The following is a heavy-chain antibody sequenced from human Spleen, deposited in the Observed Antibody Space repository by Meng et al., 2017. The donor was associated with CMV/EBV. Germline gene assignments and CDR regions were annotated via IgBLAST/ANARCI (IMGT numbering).Heavy chain of an antibody. D-gene: IGHD3-22*01. CDR3: ARDQNYYYDSSGYPL. CDR2: MYSGGST. Sequence: GESLKISCAASGFTVSGNFMNWVRQAPGKGLEWVSVMYSGGSTYYTDSVRGRFTISRDNSKNTVFLQMNSLRPEDTAVYYCARDQNYYYDSSGYPLWGQGTLVTVSS. J-gene: IGHJ4*02. CDR1: GFTVSGNF. V-gene: IGHV3-66*02.